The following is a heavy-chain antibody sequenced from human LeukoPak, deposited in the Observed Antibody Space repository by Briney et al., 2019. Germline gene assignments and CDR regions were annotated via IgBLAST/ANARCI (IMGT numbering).Heavy chain of an antibody. CDR1: GYTFTSYG. CDR2: ISAYNGNT. Sequence: ASVKVSCKASGYTFTSYGISWVRQAPGQGLEWMGWISAYNGNTNYAQKLQGRVTMTRNTSISTAYLELSSLRSEDTAVYYCARGHYYDNTGYYYARWFDPWGQGTLVTVSS. D-gene: IGHD3-22*01. J-gene: IGHJ5*02. CDR3: ARGHYYDNTGYYYARWFDP. V-gene: IGHV1-18*01.